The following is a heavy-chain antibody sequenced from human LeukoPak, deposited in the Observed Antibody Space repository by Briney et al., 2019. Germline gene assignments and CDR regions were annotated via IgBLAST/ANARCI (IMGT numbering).Heavy chain of an antibody. Sequence: KPSETLSLTCTVSGGSISSHYWSWIRQPPGKGLEFIGYIYYSGSTNYNPSLKSRVTISVDTSKNQFSLKLSSVTAADTAVYYCARVGITMVRGVIITRYRTYYGMDVWGQGTTVTVSS. J-gene: IGHJ6*02. CDR3: ARVGITMVRGVIITRYRTYYGMDV. CDR2: IYYSGST. V-gene: IGHV4-59*11. D-gene: IGHD3-10*01. CDR1: GGSISSHY.